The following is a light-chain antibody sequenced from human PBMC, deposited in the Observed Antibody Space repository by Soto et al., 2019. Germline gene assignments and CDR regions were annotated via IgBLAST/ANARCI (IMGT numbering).Light chain of an antibody. Sequence: QSVLTQPPSASGTPGQRVTISCSGSSSNIGSNTVNWYQQLPGTAPKLLIYSNNQRPSGVPDRFSGSKSGTSASLAISGLQAEEEADDDYAAWEDSRNGVVFGGGTKLTVL. CDR2: SNN. CDR3: AAWEDSRNGVV. J-gene: IGLJ2*01. V-gene: IGLV1-44*01. CDR1: SSNIGSNT.